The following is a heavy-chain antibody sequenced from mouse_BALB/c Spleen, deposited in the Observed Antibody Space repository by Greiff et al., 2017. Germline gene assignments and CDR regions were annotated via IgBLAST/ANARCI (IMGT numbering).Heavy chain of an antibody. CDR1: GFTFSSYT. CDR2: ISSGGSYT. CDR3: TRDMRYGPSWFAY. D-gene: IGHD2-14*01. J-gene: IGHJ3*01. Sequence: EVKVVESGGGLVKPGGSLKLSCAASGFTFSSYTMSWVRQTPEKRLEWVATISSGGSYTYYPDSVKGRFTISRDNAKNTLYLQMSSLKSEDTAMYYCTRDMRYGPSWFAYWGQGTLVTVSA. V-gene: IGHV5-6-4*01.